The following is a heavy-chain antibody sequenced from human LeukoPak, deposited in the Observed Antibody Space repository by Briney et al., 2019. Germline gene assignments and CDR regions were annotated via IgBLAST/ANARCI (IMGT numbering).Heavy chain of an antibody. J-gene: IGHJ4*02. V-gene: IGHV1-69*04. CDR2: IIPILGIA. CDR1: GGTFSSYA. D-gene: IGHD3-16*02. Sequence: SVKVSCKASGGTFSSYAISWVRQAPGQGLEWMGRIIPILGIANYAQKFQGRVTITTDESTSTAYMELSSLRSEDTAVYYCARLRLYYDYVWGSYRPVGYFDYWGQGTLVTVSS. CDR3: ARLRLYYDYVWGSYRPVGYFDY.